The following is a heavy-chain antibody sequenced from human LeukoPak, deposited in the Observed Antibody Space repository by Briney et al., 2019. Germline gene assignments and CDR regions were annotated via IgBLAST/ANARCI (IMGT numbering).Heavy chain of an antibody. D-gene: IGHD3-10*01. CDR2: IIPSGGST. V-gene: IGHV1-46*01. Sequence: GASVKVSCKASGDTYANHYIHWVRQAPGQGVEWMGVIIPSGGSTNYAQRFQGRLTVTTDTSTSTVYMDLGSLRSEDTAVYYCATTPLVRGPLYYFDYWGQGTLVTASA. CDR1: GDTYANHY. CDR3: ATTPLVRGPLYYFDY. J-gene: IGHJ4*02.